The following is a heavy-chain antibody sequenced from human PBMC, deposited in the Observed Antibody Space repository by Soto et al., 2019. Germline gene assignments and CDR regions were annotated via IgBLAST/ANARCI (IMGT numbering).Heavy chain of an antibody. CDR3: ARGPLTGAPGEYFDY. Sequence: ASVTVFCKASGYTFTTYDINWVRQASGQGLEWMAWMNPNSGNSGYAQKFQGRLTMTRNTSISTAYMELSSLRAEDTAVYYCARGPLTGAPGEYFDYWGQGTLVTVSS. V-gene: IGHV1-8*01. CDR2: MNPNSGNS. J-gene: IGHJ4*02. D-gene: IGHD7-27*01. CDR1: GYTFTTYD.